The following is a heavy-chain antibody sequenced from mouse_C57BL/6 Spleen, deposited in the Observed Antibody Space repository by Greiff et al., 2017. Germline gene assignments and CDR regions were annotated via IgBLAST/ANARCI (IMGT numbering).Heavy chain of an antibody. CDR3: ARTYHYGSSKDYFDY. D-gene: IGHD1-1*01. V-gene: IGHV1-82*01. CDR2: IYPGDGDT. Sequence: QVQLQQSGPELVKPGASVKISCKASGYAFSSSWMNWVKQRPGKGLEWIGRIYPGDGDTNYNGKFKGKATLTADKSSSTAYMQLSSLTSEDSAVYFCARTYHYGSSKDYFDYWGQGTTLTVSS. J-gene: IGHJ2*01. CDR1: GYAFSSSW.